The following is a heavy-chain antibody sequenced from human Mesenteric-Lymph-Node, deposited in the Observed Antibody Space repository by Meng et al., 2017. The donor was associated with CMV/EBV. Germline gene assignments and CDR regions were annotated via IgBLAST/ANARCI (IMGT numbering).Heavy chain of an antibody. V-gene: IGHV4-59*01. Sequence: SETLSLTCTVSGGSISSYYWSWIRQPPGKGLEWIGYIYYSWSTNYNPSLKSRVTISVDTSKNQFSLKLSSVTAADTAVYYCARWSDCSSTSCSYYYGMDVWGQGTTVTVSS. CDR1: GGSISSYY. D-gene: IGHD2-2*01. CDR2: IYYSWST. CDR3: ARWSDCSSTSCSYYYGMDV. J-gene: IGHJ6*02.